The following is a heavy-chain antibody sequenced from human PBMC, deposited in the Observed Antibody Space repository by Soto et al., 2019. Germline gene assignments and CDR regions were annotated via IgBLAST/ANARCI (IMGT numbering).Heavy chain of an antibody. CDR2: INPSGDDT. J-gene: IGHJ4*02. CDR3: AREERFMDWLLDW. V-gene: IGHV1-46*03. Sequence: QVQLMQSGAEMKKPGASVNVSCKSSGYSFSSYYIHWVRQAPGQGLEWMGVINPSGDDTSYAQKFQGRVTMTRDTSTSTVFMELSSLTSADTAVYYCAREERFMDWLLDWGGQGTLVTVSS. CDR1: GYSFSSYY. D-gene: IGHD3-3*01.